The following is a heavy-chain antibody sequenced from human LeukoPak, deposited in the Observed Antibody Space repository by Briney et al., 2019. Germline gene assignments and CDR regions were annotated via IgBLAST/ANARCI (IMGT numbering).Heavy chain of an antibody. V-gene: IGHV4-31*03. Sequence: SQTLSLTCTVSGGSISSGGYYWSWIRQHPGKGLEWIGYIYYSGSTYYNPSLKSRVTISVDTSKNQFSLKLSSVTAADTAAYYCARLRSGSTPPPPHYYYGLDVWGQGTTVIVSS. D-gene: IGHD1-26*01. CDR3: ARLRSGSTPPPPHYYYGLDV. CDR2: IYYSGST. CDR1: GGSISSGGYY. J-gene: IGHJ6*02.